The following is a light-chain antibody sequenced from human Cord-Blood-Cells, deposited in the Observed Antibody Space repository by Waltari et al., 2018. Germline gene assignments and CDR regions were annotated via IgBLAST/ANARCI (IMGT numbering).Light chain of an antibody. V-gene: IGLV1-40*01. Sequence: QSVLTQPPSVSGAPGQRVTISCTGSSSNIRAGYDVHWYQQLPGTAPKRLIYGNSNRPSGVPDRFSGSKSGTSASLAITGLQAEDEADYYCQSYDSSLSGVVFGGGTKLTVL. CDR2: GNS. J-gene: IGLJ2*01. CDR1: SSNIRAGYD. CDR3: QSYDSSLSGVV.